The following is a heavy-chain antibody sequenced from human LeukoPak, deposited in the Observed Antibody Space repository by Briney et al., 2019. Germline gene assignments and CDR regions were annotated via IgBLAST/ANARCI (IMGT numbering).Heavy chain of an antibody. D-gene: IGHD3-10*01. Sequence: ASVKVSCKASGYTFTSYGISWVRQAPGQGLEWMGWISAYNGNTNYAQKLQGRVTMTTDTSTSTAYMELRSLRSDDTAVYYCARATMVRGVIIPEGPFDYWGQGTLVTVSS. CDR2: ISAYNGNT. J-gene: IGHJ4*02. CDR1: GYTFTSYG. CDR3: ARATMVRGVIIPEGPFDY. V-gene: IGHV1-18*01.